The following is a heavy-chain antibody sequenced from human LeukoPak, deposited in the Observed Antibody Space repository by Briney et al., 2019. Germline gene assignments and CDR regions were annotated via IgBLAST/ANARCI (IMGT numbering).Heavy chain of an antibody. Sequence: SETLSLTCTVSGGSISSSSYYWGCIRQPPGKGLEWIGSIYYSGSTYYNPSLKSRVTISVDTSKNQFSLKLSSVTAADTAVYYCERLVVSSWNDAFYIWGQGTMVTVSS. CDR2: IYYSGST. D-gene: IGHD6-13*01. CDR1: GGSISSSSYY. J-gene: IGHJ3*02. V-gene: IGHV4-39*01. CDR3: ERLVVSSWNDAFYI.